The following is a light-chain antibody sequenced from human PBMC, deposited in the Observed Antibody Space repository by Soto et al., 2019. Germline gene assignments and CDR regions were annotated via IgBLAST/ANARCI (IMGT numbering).Light chain of an antibody. CDR2: HAS. J-gene: IGKJ1*01. CDR1: QRVGVN. V-gene: IGKV3-15*01. CDR3: QQYDSWPRT. Sequence: EIVMTQSPASLSVSPGETATLSCRASQRVGVNLAWYQQKPGQAPRLLIYHASTRATGVPARFSGSGSGTDFTLTISSLQSEDIAFFYCQQYDSWPRTFGQGTKVEIK.